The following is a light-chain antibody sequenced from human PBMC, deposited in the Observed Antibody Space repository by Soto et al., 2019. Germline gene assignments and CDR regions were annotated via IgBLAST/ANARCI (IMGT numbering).Light chain of an antibody. CDR3: QHYDDWPPIA. CDR2: GAS. Sequence: EVVLTQSPATLSVSPGERATLSCRTSQSISRRLAWYQQRPGQAPRLLVYGASTRATGIPARFSGSRSETEYTPPISSLLSDDASVYYCQHYDDWPPIAFGQGTKLEIK. CDR1: QSISRR. V-gene: IGKV3-15*01. J-gene: IGKJ2*01.